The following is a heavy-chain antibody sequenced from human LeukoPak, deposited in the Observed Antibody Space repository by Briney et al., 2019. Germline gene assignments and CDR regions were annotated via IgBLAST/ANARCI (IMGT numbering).Heavy chain of an antibody. V-gene: IGHV3-23*01. CDR2: ISGSGGST. CDR1: GFSVTTYA. D-gene: IGHD3-22*01. CDR3: AKYVSYYYDSRGYYPPQGYFDY. J-gene: IGHJ4*02. Sequence: GGSLRLSCAASGFSVTTYAMGWVRQAPGKGLEWVSAISGSGGSTYYADSVKGRFTISRGNSKSTVYLQMNSLRAEDTAVYYCAKYVSYYYDSRGYYPPQGYFDYWGQGTLVTVSS.